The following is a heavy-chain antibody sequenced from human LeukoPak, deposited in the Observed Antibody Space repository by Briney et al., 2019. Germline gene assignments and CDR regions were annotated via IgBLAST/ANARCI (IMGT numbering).Heavy chain of an antibody. CDR3: ARGRYYYDSSGSAPGDY. V-gene: IGHV5-51*01. J-gene: IGHJ4*02. Sequence: GESPKISCKGSGYSFTSYWIGWVRQMPGKGLEWMGIIYPGDSDTRYSPSFQGQVTISADKSISTAYLQWSSLKASDTAMYYCARGRYYYDSSGSAPGDYWGQGTLVTVSS. D-gene: IGHD3-22*01. CDR1: GYSFTSYW. CDR2: IYPGDSDT.